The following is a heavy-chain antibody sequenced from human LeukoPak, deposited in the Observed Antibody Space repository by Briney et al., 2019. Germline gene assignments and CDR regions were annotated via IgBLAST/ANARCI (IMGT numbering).Heavy chain of an antibody. Sequence: GGSLRLSCAASGFTFSDYYMTWIRQAPGKGLEWLLYISGSGSYTNYADSVKGRFTTSRDNAKNSLYLQMNSLRAEDTAVYYCARVGPIAAAGTPDYWGEGTLVTVSS. CDR2: ISGSGSYT. D-gene: IGHD6-13*01. J-gene: IGHJ4*02. CDR3: ARVGPIAAAGTPDY. V-gene: IGHV3-11*06. CDR1: GFTFSDYY.